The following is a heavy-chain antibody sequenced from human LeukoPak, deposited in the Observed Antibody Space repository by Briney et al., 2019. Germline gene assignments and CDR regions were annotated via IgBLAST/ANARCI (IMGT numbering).Heavy chain of an antibody. CDR3: ARYSSSGWFDP. D-gene: IGHD6-6*01. V-gene: IGHV4-34*01. J-gene: IGHJ5*01. Sequence: SETLSLTRAVYGGSFSGYYWSWIRQPPGKGLEWIGEINHSGSTNYNPSLKSRVTISVDTSKNQFSLKLSSVTAADTAVYYCARYSSSGWFDPWGQGTLVTVSS. CDR1: GGSFSGYY. CDR2: INHSGST.